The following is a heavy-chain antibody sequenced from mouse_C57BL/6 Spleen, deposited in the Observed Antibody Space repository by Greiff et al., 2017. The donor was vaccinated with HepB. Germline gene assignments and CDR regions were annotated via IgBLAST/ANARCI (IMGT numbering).Heavy chain of an antibody. J-gene: IGHJ3*01. V-gene: IGHV1-42*01. CDR1: GYSFTGYY. D-gene: IGHD2-4*01. CDR2: INPSTGGT. Sequence: EVQLQQSGPELVKPGASVKISCKASGYSFTGYYMNWVKQSPEKSLEWIGEINPSTGGTTYNQKFKAKATLTVDKSSSTAYMQLKSLTSEDSAVYYCATLYYDYDGDWFAYWGQGTLVTVSA. CDR3: ATLYYDYDGDWFAY.